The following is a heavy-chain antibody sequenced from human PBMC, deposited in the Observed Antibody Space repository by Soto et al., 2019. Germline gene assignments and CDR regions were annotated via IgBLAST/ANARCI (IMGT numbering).Heavy chain of an antibody. V-gene: IGHV4-59*02. Sequence: SLTRCLTWTLCRGSVSNDYWSCMHQTPGKGLEWFGFIFYRGTGNYNCSLQSRLTISVDRSRNHFSLRLRSATAADTAMHYCGRANGAYGSLGCWDRRSMVTASS. D-gene: IGHD2-8*01. J-gene: IGHJ4*02. CDR2: IFYRGTG. CDR3: GRANGAYGSLGC. CDR1: RGSVSNDY.